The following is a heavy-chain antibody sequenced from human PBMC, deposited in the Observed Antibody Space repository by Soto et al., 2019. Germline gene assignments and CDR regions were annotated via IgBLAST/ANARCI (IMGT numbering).Heavy chain of an antibody. V-gene: IGHV3-30*18. D-gene: IGHD1-7*01. CDR3: AKDNWNYGGYYYGMDV. CDR1: GFTFSSYG. J-gene: IGHJ6*02. Sequence: GGSLRLSCAASGFTFSSYGMHWVRQAPYKGLEWVAVISYDGSNKYYADSVKGRFTISRDNSKNTLYLQMNSLRAEDTAVYYCAKDNWNYGGYYYGMDVWGQGTTVTVSS. CDR2: ISYDGSNK.